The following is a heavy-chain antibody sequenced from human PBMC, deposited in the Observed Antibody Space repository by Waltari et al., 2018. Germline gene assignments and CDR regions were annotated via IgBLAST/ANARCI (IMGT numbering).Heavy chain of an antibody. J-gene: IGHJ5*02. Sequence: QVQLQESGPSLLKPSETLSLICTVSGGPISSFYWSWVRQPPVKGLDWIGYIYYTGSINFNAVLKSRVTMAVDMSKSQFSLELSYVTGADTAFYDCAGEGGGDWEWFDPWGQGTLVTVSS. V-gene: IGHV4-59*01. CDR2: IYYTGSI. CDR1: GGPISSFY. D-gene: IGHD2-21*02. CDR3: AGEGGGDWEWFDP.